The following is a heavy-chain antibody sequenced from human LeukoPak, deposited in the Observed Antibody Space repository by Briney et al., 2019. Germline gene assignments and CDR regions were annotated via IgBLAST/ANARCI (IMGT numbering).Heavy chain of an antibody. V-gene: IGHV3-23*01. CDR3: AKADRRSSWYDY. D-gene: IGHD6-13*01. J-gene: IGHJ4*02. Sequence: EGSLRLSCAASGFTFSSYAMSWVRQAPGKGLEWVSAISGSGGSTYYADSAKGRFTISRDNSKNTLYLQMNSLRAEDTAVYYCAKADRRSSWYDYWGQGTLVTVSS. CDR1: GFTFSSYA. CDR2: ISGSGGST.